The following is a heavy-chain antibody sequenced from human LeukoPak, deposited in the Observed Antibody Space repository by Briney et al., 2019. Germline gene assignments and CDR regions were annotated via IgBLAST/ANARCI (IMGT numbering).Heavy chain of an antibody. V-gene: IGHV4-30-4*01. D-gene: IGHD5-24*01. CDR1: GGSISSGNYY. CDR2: IYYSGST. J-gene: IGHJ4*02. Sequence: SETLSLTCTVSGGSISSGNYYWSWIRQPPGKGLEWIGYIYYSGSTYYNPSLKSRVTISVDTSKNQFYLKLSSVTAADTAVYYCAREGVRDGYADYWGQGTLVTVSS. CDR3: AREGVRDGYADY.